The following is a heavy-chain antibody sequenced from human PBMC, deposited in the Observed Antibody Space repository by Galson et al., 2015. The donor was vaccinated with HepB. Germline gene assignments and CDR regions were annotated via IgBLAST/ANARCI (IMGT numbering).Heavy chain of an antibody. J-gene: IGHJ4*02. D-gene: IGHD3-22*01. Sequence: SLRLSCAASGFTSSSYWMHWVRQAPGKGLVWVSRINRDGSSTNYADSVESRFTISRDNAKSTLYLQMNSLRAEDTAVYYCARGNGYSGDDYWGQGTLVTVSS. CDR2: INRDGSST. V-gene: IGHV3-74*01. CDR3: ARGNGYSGDDY. CDR1: GFTSSSYW.